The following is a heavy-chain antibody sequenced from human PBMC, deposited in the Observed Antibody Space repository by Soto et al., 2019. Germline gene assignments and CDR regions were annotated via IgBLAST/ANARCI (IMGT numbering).Heavy chain of an antibody. J-gene: IGHJ4*02. V-gene: IGHV3-21*01. D-gene: IGHD3-22*01. CDR1: VFTFSTYV. CDR2: INGRSNYI. CDR3: AKAWPYYYDSSGYHGGFDY. Sequence: PGGSLRLSCAASVFTFSTYVMNWVRQAPGKGLECVSSINGRSNYIYYAASVKGRFTISRANAKNSLYLQMNSLRAEDTAGYYFAKAWPYYYDSSGYHGGFDYGGQGTLVTVSS.